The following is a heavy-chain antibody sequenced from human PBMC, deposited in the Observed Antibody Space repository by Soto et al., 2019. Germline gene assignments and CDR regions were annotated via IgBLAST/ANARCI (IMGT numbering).Heavy chain of an antibody. CDR1: GFTFSYYG. V-gene: IGHV3-33*01. J-gene: IGHJ4*02. CDR3: ARGVDYGDYAIAY. CDR2: IWYDGSNI. D-gene: IGHD4-17*01. Sequence: QVQLVESGGGVVQPGRSLRLSCAASGFTFSYYGMHWVRQAPGKGLEWVAVIWYDGSNIYYADSVKGRFTISRDNSRKTVFLEMNSLRVEDTAVCYCARGVDYGDYAIAYWGRGALFTVSS.